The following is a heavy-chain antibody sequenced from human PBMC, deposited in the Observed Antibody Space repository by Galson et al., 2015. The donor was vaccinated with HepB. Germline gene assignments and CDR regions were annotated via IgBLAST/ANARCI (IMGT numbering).Heavy chain of an antibody. CDR2: ISSSNSYI. D-gene: IGHD4-11*01. V-gene: IGHV3-21*01. CDR3: ARDRYSSHLDY. Sequence: SLRLSCAASGFIFSTYAMNWVRQAPGKGLEWVSSISSSNSYIYYADSVKGRFTISRDNAKNSLFLQMNSLRAEDTAVYYCARDRYSSHLDYWGQGILVTVSS. J-gene: IGHJ4*02. CDR1: GFIFSTYA.